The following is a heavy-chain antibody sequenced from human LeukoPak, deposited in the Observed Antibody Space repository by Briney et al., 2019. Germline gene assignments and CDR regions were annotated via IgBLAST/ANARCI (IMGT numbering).Heavy chain of an antibody. CDR2: ISSSSSYT. D-gene: IGHD3-16*01. CDR3: ARDSQHPRGGMADY. Sequence: PGGSLRLSCAASGFTFSDYYMSWIRQAPGKGLEWVSYISSSSSYTNYADSVKGRFTISRDNAKTSLYLQMNSLRAEDTAVYYCARDSQHPRGGMADYWGQGTLVTVSS. V-gene: IGHV3-11*05. J-gene: IGHJ4*02. CDR1: GFTFSDYY.